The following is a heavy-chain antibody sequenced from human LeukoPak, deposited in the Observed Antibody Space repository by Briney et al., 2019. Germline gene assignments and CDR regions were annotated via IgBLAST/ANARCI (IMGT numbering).Heavy chain of an antibody. CDR1: GYSFTTYW. J-gene: IGHJ4*02. Sequence: GESPKISCKGSGYSFTTYWIGWVRQMPGKGLEWMGILYPGDSDTRYSPSFQGQVTISADKAISTAYLQWSSLKASEAATCDCARGTNIRKSEMVGFDYWGERTPGSVSS. CDR3: ARGTNIRKSEMVGFDY. D-gene: IGHD2-8*01. V-gene: IGHV5-51*01. CDR2: LYPGDSDT.